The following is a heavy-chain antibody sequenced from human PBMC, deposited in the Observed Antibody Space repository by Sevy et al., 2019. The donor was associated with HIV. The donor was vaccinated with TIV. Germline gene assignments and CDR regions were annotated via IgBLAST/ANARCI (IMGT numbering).Heavy chain of an antibody. D-gene: IGHD4-4*01. J-gene: IGHJ5*02. V-gene: IGHV6-1*01. CDR2: TYYRSKWCN. CDR3: AREGSGQNSYYDNWFDP. Sequence: SQTLSLTCGISGDSVSSNSAAWNWIRQSPSRGLEWLGRTYYRSKWCNDYAVSVKSRITINPETSKNQFSLQLNSVTPEDTDVYYCAREGSGQNSYYDNWFDPWGQGTLVTVSS. CDR1: GDSVSSNSAA.